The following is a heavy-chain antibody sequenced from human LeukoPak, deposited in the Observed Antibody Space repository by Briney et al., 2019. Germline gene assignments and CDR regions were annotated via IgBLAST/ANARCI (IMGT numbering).Heavy chain of an antibody. CDR3: ARTLDPNYDFWGGHNPGQYYFDY. V-gene: IGHV3-11*01. J-gene: IGHJ4*02. CDR1: GFTFSDYY. D-gene: IGHD3-3*01. Sequence: TGGSLRLSCAASGFTFSDYYMSWIRQAPGKGLEWVSYISSSGSTIYYADSVKGRFTISRDNAKNSLYLQMNSLRAEDTAVYYCARTLDPNYDFWGGHNPGQYYFDYWGQGTLVTVSS. CDR2: ISSSGSTI.